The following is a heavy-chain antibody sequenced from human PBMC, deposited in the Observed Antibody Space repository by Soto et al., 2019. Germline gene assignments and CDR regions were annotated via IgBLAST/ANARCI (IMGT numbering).Heavy chain of an antibody. CDR2: VWSNGNLK. Sequence: QVQLVESGGGVVQPGGSLRLSCAASGFTFDAYGFHWVRQAPGKGLEWVAVVWSNGNLKYYADSVKGRFPISRDSSKSALNLQMNSLRAAATAVYSCARIQLDTIMALEYWGQGTLVTVSS. J-gene: IGHJ4*02. CDR3: ARIQLDTIMALEY. CDR1: GFTFDAYG. V-gene: IGHV3-33*01. D-gene: IGHD1-1*01.